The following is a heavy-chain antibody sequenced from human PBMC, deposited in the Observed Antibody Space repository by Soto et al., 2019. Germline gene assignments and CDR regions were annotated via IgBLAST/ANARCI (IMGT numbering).Heavy chain of an antibody. J-gene: IGHJ4*01. CDR1: GASVNNGGHY. CDR2: IYYSGNT. V-gene: IGHV4-61*08. Sequence: PSETLSLTCTVSGASVNNGGHYWSWIRQPPGKGLEWLGYIYYSGNTYYNPSFQSRVTMSVDVSKNQFSLRLPSVTAADTAIYYCARGGGPYDSSAYYFDSWGHGALVTSPQ. CDR3: ARGGGPYDSSAYYFDS. D-gene: IGHD3-22*01.